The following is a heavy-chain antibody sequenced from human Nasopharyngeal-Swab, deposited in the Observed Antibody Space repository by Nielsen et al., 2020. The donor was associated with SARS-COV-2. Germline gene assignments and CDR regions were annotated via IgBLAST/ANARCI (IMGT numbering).Heavy chain of an antibody. Sequence: SETLSLTCAISGDSVSSNSAAWNWIRQSPSRGLEWLGRTYYRSKWYNDYAVSVKSRITINPDTSKNQFSLQLNSVTPEDTAVYYCARDRDIYCSSTSCSSYYYYYGMDVWGQGTTVTVS. CDR2: TYYRSKWYN. CDR3: ARDRDIYCSSTSCSSYYYYYGMDV. CDR1: GDSVSSNSAA. D-gene: IGHD2-2*01. J-gene: IGHJ6*02. V-gene: IGHV6-1*01.